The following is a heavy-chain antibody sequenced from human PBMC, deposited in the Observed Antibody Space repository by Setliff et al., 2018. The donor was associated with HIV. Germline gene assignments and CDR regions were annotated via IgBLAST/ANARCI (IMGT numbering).Heavy chain of an antibody. CDR2: ISTYGGNT. Sequence: ASVKVSCKASGYTFTNYDISWVRQAPGQGLEWMGWISTYGGNTNYAQKLQGRVTMTTDTSTSTAYMELRSLRSDDTAVYYCARVEAFGGVSYSYYYMDVWGKGTTVTVSS. D-gene: IGHD3-16*01. V-gene: IGHV1-18*01. CDR3: ARVEAFGGVSYSYYYMDV. J-gene: IGHJ6*03. CDR1: GYTFTNYD.